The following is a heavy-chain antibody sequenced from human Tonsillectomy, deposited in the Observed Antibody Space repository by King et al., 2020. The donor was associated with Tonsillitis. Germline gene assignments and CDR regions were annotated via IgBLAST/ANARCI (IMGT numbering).Heavy chain of an antibody. CDR3: AKLESSGYTLDY. Sequence: VQLVESGGGLVQPGGSLRLSCAASGFPFSSFAMSWVRQPPGKGLEWVSAISGSGASTYYADSVKGRFTISRDNSKNTLYLQMNSLRAVDTAVYYCAKLESSGYTLDYWGQGTLVTVSS. CDR2: ISGSGAST. D-gene: IGHD3-22*01. J-gene: IGHJ4*02. CDR1: GFPFSSFA. V-gene: IGHV3-23*04.